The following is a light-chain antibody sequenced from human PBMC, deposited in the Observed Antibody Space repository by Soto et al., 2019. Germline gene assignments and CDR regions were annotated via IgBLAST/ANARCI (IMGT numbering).Light chain of an antibody. CDR1: QNVQND. Sequence: EIVMTQSPVTLSVSPGEGATLSCRASQNVQNDLAWYQQRPGQAPRLLIYDTSTRATGIPARFSGSGSGTGFTLTIRSLQSEDSAVYYYQQYNNWPPLTFGGGNKVEI. CDR3: QQYNNWPPLT. CDR2: DTS. V-gene: IGKV3-15*01. J-gene: IGKJ4*01.